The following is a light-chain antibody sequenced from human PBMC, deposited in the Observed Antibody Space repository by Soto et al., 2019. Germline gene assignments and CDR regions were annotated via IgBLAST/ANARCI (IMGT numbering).Light chain of an antibody. CDR1: QSVASAY. CDR2: GAS. J-gene: IGKJ1*01. CDR3: QQYADSRWT. Sequence: EIVLTQSPGTLSLSPGESATLSCRASQSVASAYLAWYQHKPGQAPRLLIYGASSRATGIADRISGSGSGTDFTLTISRLEPEDFAVYYCQQYADSRWTFGQGTQVE. V-gene: IGKV3-20*01.